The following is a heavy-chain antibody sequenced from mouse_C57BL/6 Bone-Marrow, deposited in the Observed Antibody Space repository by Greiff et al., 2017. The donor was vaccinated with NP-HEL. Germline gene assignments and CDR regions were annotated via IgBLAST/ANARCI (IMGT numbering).Heavy chain of an antibody. D-gene: IGHD1-1*02. CDR1: GYTFTSYW. CDR2: IDPSDSYT. J-gene: IGHJ3*01. CDR3: AIWSRFAY. Sequence: VQLQQPGAELVKPGASVKLSCKASGYTFTSYWMQWVKQRPGQGLEWIGEIDPSDSYTNYNQKFKGKATLTVDTSSSTAYMQLSSLTSEDSAVYYCAIWSRFAYWGQGTLVTVSA. V-gene: IGHV1-50*01.